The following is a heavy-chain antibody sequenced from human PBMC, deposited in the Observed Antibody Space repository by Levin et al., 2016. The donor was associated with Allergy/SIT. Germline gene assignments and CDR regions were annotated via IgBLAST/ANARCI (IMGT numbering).Heavy chain of an antibody. CDR3: ARDLPTVTTHGMDV. J-gene: IGHJ6*02. Sequence: WIRQPPGKGLEWVSYISSSGSTIYYADSVKGRFTISRDNAKNSLYLQMNSLRAEDTAVYYCARDLPTVTTHGMDVWGQGTTVTVSS. V-gene: IGHV3-48*03. D-gene: IGHD4-17*01. CDR2: ISSSGSTI.